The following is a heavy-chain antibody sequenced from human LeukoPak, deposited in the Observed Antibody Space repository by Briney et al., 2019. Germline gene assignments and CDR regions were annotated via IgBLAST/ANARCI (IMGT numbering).Heavy chain of an antibody. Sequence: ASVTVSCKASGYTFTSYAMHWVRQAPGQRLEWMGWINAGNGNTKYSQEFQGRVTITRDTSASTAYMELSSLRSEDMAVYYCARDPGIAAAGYYFDYWGQGTLVTVSS. CDR1: GYTFTSYA. CDR2: INAGNGNT. CDR3: ARDPGIAAAGYYFDY. V-gene: IGHV1-3*03. J-gene: IGHJ4*02. D-gene: IGHD6-13*01.